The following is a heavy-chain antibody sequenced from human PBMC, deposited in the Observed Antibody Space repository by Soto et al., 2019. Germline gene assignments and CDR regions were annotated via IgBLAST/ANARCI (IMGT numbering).Heavy chain of an antibody. CDR3: ARVGPPRSFPGPRIHFDY. CDR2: INPSGGST. J-gene: IGHJ4*02. CDR1: GYTFTSYY. V-gene: IGHV1-46*01. D-gene: IGHD1-26*01. Sequence: GPSVKVSCKASGYTFTSYYMHWVRQAPGQGLEWMGIINPSGGSTSYAQKFQGRVTMTRDTSTSTVYMELSSLRSEDTAVYYCARVGPPRSFPGPRIHFDYWGQGTLVTVSS.